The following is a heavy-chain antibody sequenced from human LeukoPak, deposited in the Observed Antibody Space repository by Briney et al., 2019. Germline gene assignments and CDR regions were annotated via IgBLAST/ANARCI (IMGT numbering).Heavy chain of an antibody. Sequence: PGGSLRLSCAASGCTFSSYWMSWVRKAPGKGLEWVANIKQDGSEKYYVDSVKGRFTISRDNAKNSLYLQMNSLRAEDTAVYYCARAVGYCSSTSCYTSHYYYYGMDVWGQGTTVTVSS. J-gene: IGHJ6*02. CDR1: GCTFSSYW. CDR2: IKQDGSEK. CDR3: ARAVGYCSSTSCYTSHYYYYGMDV. D-gene: IGHD2-2*02. V-gene: IGHV3-7*01.